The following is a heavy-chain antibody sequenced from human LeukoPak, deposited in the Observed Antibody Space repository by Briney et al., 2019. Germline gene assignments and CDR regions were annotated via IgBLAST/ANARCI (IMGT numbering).Heavy chain of an antibody. CDR3: ARVRLTNHLGDAFDI. D-gene: IGHD1-14*01. J-gene: IGHJ3*02. Sequence: GGSLRLSFAASGFTFSSYAMHWVRQAPGKGLEWVAVISYDGSNKYYADSVKGRFTISRDNSKNTLYLQMNSLRAEDTAVYYCARVRLTNHLGDAFDIWGQGTMVTVSS. CDR2: ISYDGSNK. V-gene: IGHV3-30-3*01. CDR1: GFTFSSYA.